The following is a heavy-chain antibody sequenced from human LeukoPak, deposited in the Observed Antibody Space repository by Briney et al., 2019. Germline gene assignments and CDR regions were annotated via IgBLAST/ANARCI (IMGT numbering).Heavy chain of an antibody. CDR1: GGTFSSYA. CDR2: IIPIFGTA. D-gene: IGHD4-17*01. V-gene: IGHV1-69*13. Sequence: ASVKVSCKASGGTFSSYAISWVRQAPGQGLEWMGGIIPIFGTANYAQKFQGRVTITADESTSTAYMELSSLRPEDTAVYYCARGLLSYGAPSHFDYWGQGTLVTVSS. J-gene: IGHJ4*02. CDR3: ARGLLSYGAPSHFDY.